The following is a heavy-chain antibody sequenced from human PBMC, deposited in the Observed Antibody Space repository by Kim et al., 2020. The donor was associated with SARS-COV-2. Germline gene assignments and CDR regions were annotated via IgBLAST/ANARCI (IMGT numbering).Heavy chain of an antibody. Sequence: VKGRFTIAKDNSENTLLLQMNSLRAEDAAVYYCAKRPPGSGGNCYPFDYWGQGTLVTVSS. D-gene: IGHD2-15*01. CDR3: AKRPPGSGGNCYPFDY. V-gene: IGHV3-23*01. J-gene: IGHJ4*02.